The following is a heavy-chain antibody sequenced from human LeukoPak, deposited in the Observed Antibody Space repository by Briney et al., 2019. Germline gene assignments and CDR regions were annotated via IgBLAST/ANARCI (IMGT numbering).Heavy chain of an antibody. Sequence: RGLEWVSVIYSGGSTYYADSVKGRFTISRDNSKNTLYLQMNGLRAEDRAVYYCARSYYYGLWGQGTLVTVSS. CDR2: IYSGGST. D-gene: IGHD3-10*01. V-gene: IGHV3-53*01. CDR3: ARSYYYGL. J-gene: IGHJ4*02.